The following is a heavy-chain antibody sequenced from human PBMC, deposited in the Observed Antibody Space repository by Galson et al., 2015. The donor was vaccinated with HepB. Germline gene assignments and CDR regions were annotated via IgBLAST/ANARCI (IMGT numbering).Heavy chain of an antibody. D-gene: IGHD6-13*01. CDR1: GFTFSGSA. CDR2: ISNNANSYAK. CDR3: TSLGVRAAAGRGNY. J-gene: IGHJ4*02. V-gene: IGHV3-73*01. Sequence: SLRLSCAASGFTFSGSAMHWVRHAPGKGLEWVGRISNNANSYAKAYAASVKGMITNSRDNSKHTAYQQMNSLKNEDSSVYYCTSLGVRAAAGRGNYWGQGTLVTVSS.